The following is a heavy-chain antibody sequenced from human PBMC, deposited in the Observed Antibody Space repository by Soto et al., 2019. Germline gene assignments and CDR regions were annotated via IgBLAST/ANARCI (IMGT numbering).Heavy chain of an antibody. CDR1: GFTFSSYW. J-gene: IGHJ4*02. Sequence: GESLKISCAASGFTFSSYWMSWVRQAPGKGLEWVANIKQDGSEKYYVDSVKGRFTISRDNAKNSLYLQMNSLRAEDTAVYYCARDDGGNSCYDYWGQGTLVTVSS. V-gene: IGHV3-7*05. CDR3: ARDDGGNSCYDY. CDR2: IKQDGSEK. D-gene: IGHD2-21*02.